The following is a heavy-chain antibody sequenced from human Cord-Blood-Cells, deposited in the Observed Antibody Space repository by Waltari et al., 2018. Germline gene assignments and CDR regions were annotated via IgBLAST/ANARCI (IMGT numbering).Heavy chain of an antibody. V-gene: IGHV1-46*01. Sequence: QVQLVQSGAEVKKPGASVKVSCKASGYTFTSYYLPWVRQAPGQGLEWMGIINPSGGSTSYGQKFQGRVTMTRDTSTSTVYMELSSLRSEDTAVYYCARDLLYSSSWYSLGFDPMGPGNPGHRLL. CDR2: INPSGGST. D-gene: IGHD6-13*01. CDR3: ARDLLYSSSWYSLGFDP. CDR1: GYTFTSYY. J-gene: IGHJ5*02.